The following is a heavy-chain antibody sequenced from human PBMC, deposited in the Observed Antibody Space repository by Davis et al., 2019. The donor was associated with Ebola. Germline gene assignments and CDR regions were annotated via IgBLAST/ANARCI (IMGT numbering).Heavy chain of an antibody. CDR3: ARTITMIVVEEVFDY. V-gene: IGHV3-21*01. CDR2: ISSSSSYI. CDR1: GFTFSSYS. D-gene: IGHD3-22*01. Sequence: GESLKISCAASGFTFSSYSMNWVRHAPGKGLAWVSSISSSSSYIYYAYSVKGRFTISRDNAKNSLYLQLNSLRAEDTAVCYCARTITMIVVEEVFDYWGQGTLVTVSS. J-gene: IGHJ4*02.